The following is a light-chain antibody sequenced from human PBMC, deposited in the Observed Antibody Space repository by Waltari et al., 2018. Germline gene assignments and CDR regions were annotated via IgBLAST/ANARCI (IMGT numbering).Light chain of an antibody. CDR3: QMYVRLPVT. CDR1: QSVGRA. V-gene: IGKV3-20*01. J-gene: IGKJ1*01. Sequence: EIVLTQSPGTLALSPGERATLSCRASQSVGRALAWYQQKPGQAPRLLIYDASSGTTGIPDRFRGSGSGTDFSLTISRVEPEDFAVYYCQMYVRLPVTFGQGTKVEVK. CDR2: DAS.